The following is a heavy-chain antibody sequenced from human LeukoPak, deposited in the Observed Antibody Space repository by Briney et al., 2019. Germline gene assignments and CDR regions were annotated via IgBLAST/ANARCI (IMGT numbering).Heavy chain of an antibody. D-gene: IGHD3-9*01. Sequence: ASVKLSCKASGGTFSSYAISWVRQAPGQGLEWMGGIIPIFGTANYAQTFQGRVTITADESTSTAYMELSSLRSEDTAVYYCARGVVRYFDWLMGYYFDYWGQGTLVTVSS. CDR3: ARGVVRYFDWLMGYYFDY. J-gene: IGHJ4*02. CDR1: GGTFSSYA. V-gene: IGHV1-69*01. CDR2: IIPIFGTA.